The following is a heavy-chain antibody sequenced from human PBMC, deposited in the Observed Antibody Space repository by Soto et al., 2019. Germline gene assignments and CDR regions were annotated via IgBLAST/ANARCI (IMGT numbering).Heavy chain of an antibody. Sequence: PSQTLSLTCVISGDSVSSISVAWNWIRQSPSRGLEWLGRTCYRSKWYNDYAVFVKSRITINPDTSKNQFSLQLNSVTPEDTAVYYCAREGIQNYYYMDVWGKGTTVTVSS. D-gene: IGHD6-13*01. CDR3: AREGIQNYYYMDV. V-gene: IGHV6-1*01. CDR1: GDSVSSISVA. J-gene: IGHJ6*03. CDR2: TCYRSKWYN.